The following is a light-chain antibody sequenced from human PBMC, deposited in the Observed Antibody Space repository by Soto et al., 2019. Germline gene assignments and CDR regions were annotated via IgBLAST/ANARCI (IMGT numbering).Light chain of an antibody. V-gene: IGLV2-14*01. J-gene: IGLJ1*01. CDR1: SSDVGGYNY. Sequence: QSALTQPASVSGSPGQSITISCTGTSSDVGGYNYVSWYQQQSGKAPKLIIQEVSNRPSGVSNRFAGSKSGNTTSLTISGHQAEDEADYYCDAETSSRANVFGIGTKVTVL. CDR3: DAETSSRANV. CDR2: EVS.